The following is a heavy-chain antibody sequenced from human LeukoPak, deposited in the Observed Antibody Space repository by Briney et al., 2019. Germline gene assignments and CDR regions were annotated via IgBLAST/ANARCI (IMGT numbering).Heavy chain of an antibody. Sequence: QTGGSLRLSCAASGFTFSSYEMNWVRQAPGKGLEWVSYISSSGSTIYYADSVKGRFTISRDNAKNSLYLQMNSLRAEDTAVYYCARSRRRYFDWLLSVLDYWGQGTLVTVSS. V-gene: IGHV3-48*03. CDR2: ISSSGSTI. CDR3: ARSRRRYFDWLLSVLDY. D-gene: IGHD3-9*01. CDR1: GFTFSSYE. J-gene: IGHJ4*02.